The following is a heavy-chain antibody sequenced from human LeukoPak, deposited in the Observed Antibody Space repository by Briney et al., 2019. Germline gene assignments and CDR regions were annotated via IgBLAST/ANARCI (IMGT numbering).Heavy chain of an antibody. D-gene: IGHD4/OR15-4a*01. CDR1: GFTFSSYS. J-gene: IGHJ4*02. CDR2: ISSSSSTI. Sequence: GGSLRLSCAASGFTFSSYSMTWVRQAPGKGLEWVSYISSSSSTIYYADSVKGRFTISRDNAKNSLYLQMNSLRAEDTAVYYCAREFPTIGLDYWGQGTLVTVSS. CDR3: AREFPTIGLDY. V-gene: IGHV3-48*01.